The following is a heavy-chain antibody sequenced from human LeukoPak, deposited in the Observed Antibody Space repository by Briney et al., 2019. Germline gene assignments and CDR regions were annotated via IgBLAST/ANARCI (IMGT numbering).Heavy chain of an antibody. V-gene: IGHV3-30*02. CDR3: AKDRAYYDSSGYYSDY. CDR2: IRYDGSNK. J-gene: IGHJ4*02. CDR1: GFTFSSYG. D-gene: IGHD3-22*01. Sequence: GGSLRLSCAASGFTFSSYGMHWVRQAPGKGLEWVAFIRYDGSNKYYADSVKGRFTISRDNSKNTLYLQMNSLRAEDTAVYYCAKDRAYYDSSGYYSDYWGQGTLVTVSS.